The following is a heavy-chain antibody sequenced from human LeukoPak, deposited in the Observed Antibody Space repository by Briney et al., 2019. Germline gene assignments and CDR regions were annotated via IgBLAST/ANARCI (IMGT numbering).Heavy chain of an antibody. CDR2: IRSPAFGGTT. J-gene: IGHJ4*02. CDR1: GFTFGDYA. D-gene: IGHD2-21*02. Sequence: PGGSLRLSCTTSGFTFGDYALSWFRQAPGKGLEWVTFIRSPAFGGTTEYAASVKGRFTISRDDSKSIAYLQMNSLIGEDTAVYYCSRTRRVSCGGACYSFDYWGQGTLVTVSS. V-gene: IGHV3-49*03. CDR3: SRTRRVSCGGACYSFDY.